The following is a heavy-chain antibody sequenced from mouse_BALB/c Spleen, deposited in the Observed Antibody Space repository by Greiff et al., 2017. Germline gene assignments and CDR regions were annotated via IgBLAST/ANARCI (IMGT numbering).Heavy chain of an antibody. Sequence: EVQVVESGGGLVKPGGSLKLSCAASGFTFSSYTMSWVRQTPEKRLEWVAYISNGGGSTYYPDTVKGRFTISRDNAKNTLYLQMSSLKSEDTAMYYCARYGPYAMDYWGQGTSVTVSS. J-gene: IGHJ4*01. D-gene: IGHD2-10*02. V-gene: IGHV5-12-2*01. CDR1: GFTFSSYT. CDR2: ISNGGGST. CDR3: ARYGPYAMDY.